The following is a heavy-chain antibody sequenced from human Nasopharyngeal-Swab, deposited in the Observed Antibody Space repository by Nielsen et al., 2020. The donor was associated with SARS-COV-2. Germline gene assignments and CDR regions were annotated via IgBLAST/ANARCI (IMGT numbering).Heavy chain of an antibody. CDR3: ARLKGTGGDYATYMDV. Sequence: GSLSLSCAVYGGSFSGYYWSWIRQPPGKGLEWIGEINHSGSTNYNPSLKSRVTISVDTSKNQFSLKLSSVTAADTAVYYCARLKGTGGDYATYMDVWGQGTTVTVSS. D-gene: IGHD4-17*01. V-gene: IGHV4-34*01. J-gene: IGHJ6*02. CDR1: GGSFSGYY. CDR2: INHSGST.